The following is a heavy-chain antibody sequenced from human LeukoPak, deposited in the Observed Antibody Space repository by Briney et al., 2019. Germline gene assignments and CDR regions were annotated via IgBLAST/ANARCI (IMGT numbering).Heavy chain of an antibody. CDR3: ARSLAAGGTCFDS. V-gene: IGHV3-21*01. D-gene: IGHD6-13*01. CDR2: FSNTGTYI. J-gene: IGHJ4*02. CDR1: AFTFSDYT. Sequence: PGGSLRLSCAASAFTFSDYTMNWVRQAPGKGLEWVSSFSNTGTYIYYADSVKGRFTISRDSAKNSLYLQMNSLRAEDTALYYCARSLAAGGTCFDSWSQGTLVTVSS.